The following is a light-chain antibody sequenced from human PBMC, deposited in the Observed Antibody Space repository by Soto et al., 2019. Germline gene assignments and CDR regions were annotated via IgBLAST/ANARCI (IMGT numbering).Light chain of an antibody. Sequence: DIQMTQSPSTLSGSVGDRVTITCRASQTISSWLAWYQQKPGKAPKLLIYKASTLKSGVPSRFGGSGSGTEFTLTISSLQPDDFATYFCHSRAFGQGTRLEIK. J-gene: IGKJ5*01. CDR2: KAS. V-gene: IGKV1-5*03. CDR1: QTISSW. CDR3: HSRA.